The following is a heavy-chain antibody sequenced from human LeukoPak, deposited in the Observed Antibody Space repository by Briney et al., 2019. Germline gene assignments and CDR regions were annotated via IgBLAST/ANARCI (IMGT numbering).Heavy chain of an antibody. Sequence: ASVKVSRKASGYTFTGYYMHWVRQAPGQGLEWMGWINPNSGGTNFAQKFRGRVTMTRDTSISTAYMELSRLRSDDTAVYYCARPYSSGWTTGYWGQGTLVTVSS. CDR2: INPNSGGT. V-gene: IGHV1-2*02. CDR1: GYTFTGYY. D-gene: IGHD6-19*01. CDR3: ARPYSSGWTTGY. J-gene: IGHJ4*02.